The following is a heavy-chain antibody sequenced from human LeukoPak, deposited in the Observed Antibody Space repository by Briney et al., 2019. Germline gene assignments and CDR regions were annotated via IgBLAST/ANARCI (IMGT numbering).Heavy chain of an antibody. V-gene: IGHV3-7*01. CDR2: IKQDGSEK. CDR3: ARVLRGGFDY. D-gene: IGHD2-8*02. J-gene: IGHJ4*02. Sequence: GGSLRLSCAASGFRFSSYWMSWVRQAPGKRLEWVANIKQDGSEKSYVDSVKGRLTISRDNAKNALYLQMNSLRAEDTAVYYCARVLRGGFDYWGQGTLVTVSS. CDR1: GFRFSSYW.